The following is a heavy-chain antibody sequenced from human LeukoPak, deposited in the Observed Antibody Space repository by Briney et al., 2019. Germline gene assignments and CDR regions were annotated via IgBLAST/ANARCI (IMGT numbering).Heavy chain of an antibody. CDR3: ARGTEYYDILTGYYPHTFDY. D-gene: IGHD3-9*01. Sequence: ASVKVSCEASGYTFTSYGISWVRQAPGQGLEWMGWISAYNGNANYAQKLQGRVTMTTDTSTSTAYMELRSLRSDDTAVYYCARGTEYYDILTGYYPHTFDYWGQGTLVTVSS. J-gene: IGHJ4*02. V-gene: IGHV1-18*01. CDR2: ISAYNGNA. CDR1: GYTFTSYG.